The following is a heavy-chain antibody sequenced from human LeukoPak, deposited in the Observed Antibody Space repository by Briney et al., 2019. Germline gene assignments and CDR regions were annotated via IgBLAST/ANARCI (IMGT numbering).Heavy chain of an antibody. Sequence: SQTLSLTCAISGDSVSSKSAAWNWIRQSPSRGLEWLGRTYYRSKWYKDYAVSVKSRITISPDTSKNQFSLQLNSVTPEDTAVYYCARGPDTYSSGWYPFDYWGQGTLVTVSS. V-gene: IGHV6-1*01. CDR2: TYYRSKWYK. CDR3: ARGPDTYSSGWYPFDY. J-gene: IGHJ4*02. D-gene: IGHD6-19*01. CDR1: GDSVSSKSAA.